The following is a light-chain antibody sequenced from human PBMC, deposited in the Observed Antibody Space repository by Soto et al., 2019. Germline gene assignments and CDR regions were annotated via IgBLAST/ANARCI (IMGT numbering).Light chain of an antibody. CDR2: KAS. V-gene: IGKV1-5*03. Sequence: DIQMTQSPSTLSASVGDRVTITFRASQSISGSLAWYQQKPGKAPKLLIYKASSLESGIPSRFSGSGSGTEFTLTISSLQPDDFATYYCQQYNSYLTFGGGTKVDI. CDR3: QQYNSYLT. J-gene: IGKJ4*01. CDR1: QSISGS.